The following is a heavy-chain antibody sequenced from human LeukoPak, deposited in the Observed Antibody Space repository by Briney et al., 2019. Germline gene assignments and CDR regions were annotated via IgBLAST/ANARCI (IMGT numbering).Heavy chain of an antibody. D-gene: IGHD2-2*01. Sequence: ASVKVSCKASGGTFSSYAISWVRQAPGQGLEWTGGIIPIFGTANYAQKFQGRVTITTDESTSTAYMELSSLRSEDTAVYYCASGVVVPAAQYYYYYMDVWGKGTTVTVSS. V-gene: IGHV1-69*05. CDR3: ASGVVVPAAQYYYYYMDV. J-gene: IGHJ6*03. CDR2: IIPIFGTA. CDR1: GGTFSSYA.